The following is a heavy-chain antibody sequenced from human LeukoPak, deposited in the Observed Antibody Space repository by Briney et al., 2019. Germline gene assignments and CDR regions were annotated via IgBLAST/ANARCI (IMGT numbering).Heavy chain of an antibody. V-gene: IGHV4-34*01. CDR2: INHSGST. CDR3: ARGRITIFGVVRPYYYYYYMDV. Sequence: SETLSLTCAVYGGSFSGYYWSWIRQPPGKGLEWIGEINHSGSTNYNPSLKSRVTISVDTSKSQFSLKLSSVTAADTAVYYCARGRITIFGVVRPYYYYYYMDVWGKGTTVTVSS. J-gene: IGHJ6*03. D-gene: IGHD3-3*01. CDR1: GGSFSGYY.